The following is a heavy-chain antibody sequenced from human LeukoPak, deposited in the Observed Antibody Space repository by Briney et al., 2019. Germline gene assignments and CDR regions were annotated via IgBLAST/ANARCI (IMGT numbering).Heavy chain of an antibody. CDR1: GGSISRGNFF. CDR2: IRNSASA. Sequence: SETLSLTCTVSGGSISRGNFFWNWIRQRPGKGLEWIGFIRNSASAFYNTSLRSRATISVDTSKNQVSLNLTSVTAADTAVYYCARDGVLARDIFIWGQGTLVTVSS. V-gene: IGHV4-31*03. CDR3: ARDGVLARDIFI. J-gene: IGHJ4*02. D-gene: IGHD3-9*01.